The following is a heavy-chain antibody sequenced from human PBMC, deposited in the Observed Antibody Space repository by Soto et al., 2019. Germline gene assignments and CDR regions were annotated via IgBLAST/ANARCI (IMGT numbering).Heavy chain of an antibody. CDR1: GFIVSDKY. CDR3: ARVLRSGTSGYAFDI. D-gene: IGHD2-2*01. CDR2: IYSSGTT. V-gene: IGHV3-66*01. J-gene: IGHJ3*02. Sequence: GGSLRLSWAAAGFIVSDKYMSWVRQAPGKGLEWVSLIYSSGTTYSADSVKGKFTISRDNSKNTLSLQMNSLTAEDTAVYYCARVLRSGTSGYAFDIWGQGTMVTVSS.